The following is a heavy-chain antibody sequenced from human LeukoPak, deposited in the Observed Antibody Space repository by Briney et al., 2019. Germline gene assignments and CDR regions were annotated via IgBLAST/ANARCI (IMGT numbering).Heavy chain of an antibody. J-gene: IGHJ4*02. V-gene: IGHV4-39*02. CDR3: ARDAAVAGTSHY. CDR2: IYYSGST. D-gene: IGHD6-19*01. Sequence: SETLSLTCTVSGGSISSSSYYWGWIRQPPGKGLEWIGSIYYSGSTYYNPSLKSRVTISVDTSKNQSSLKLSSVTAADTAVYYCARDAAVAGTSHYWGQGTLVTVSS. CDR1: GGSISSSSYY.